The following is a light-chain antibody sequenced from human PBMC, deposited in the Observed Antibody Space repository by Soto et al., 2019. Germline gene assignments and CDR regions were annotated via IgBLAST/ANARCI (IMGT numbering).Light chain of an antibody. J-gene: IGLJ2*01. CDR1: SSNIGGNS. CDR3: SLYTSSSTAEV. CDR2: DDD. V-gene: IGLV1-51*01. Sequence: QSAMSQPPSVSAAPGQRVTISCSGSSSNIGGNSVSWYQQLPGTAPKLLIYDDDQRPSGIPDRFSGSKSGTSATLGITGFQTGDEADYYCSLYTSSSTAEVFGGGTKVTVL.